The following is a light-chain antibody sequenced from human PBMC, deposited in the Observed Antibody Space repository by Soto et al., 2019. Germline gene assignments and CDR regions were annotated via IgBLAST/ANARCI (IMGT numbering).Light chain of an antibody. CDR1: QGISSY. CDR3: QQQEFT. CDR2: AAS. V-gene: IGKV1-9*01. J-gene: IGKJ3*01. Sequence: DMQLTQSPSFLSASVGDRVTITCRASQGISSYLAWYQQKPGKAPKLLIYAASTLQSGVPSRFSGSGFGTEFTLTISSLQPEDFATYYCQQQEFTFGPGTKVDIK.